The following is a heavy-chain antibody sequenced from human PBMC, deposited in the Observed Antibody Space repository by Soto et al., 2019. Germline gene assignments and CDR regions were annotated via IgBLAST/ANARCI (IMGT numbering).Heavy chain of an antibody. V-gene: IGHV1-18*01. D-gene: IGHD3-22*01. Sequence: QVQLVQSGAEVKKPGASVTVSCKASGYTFTSYGISWVRQAPGQGLEWMGWISAYNGNTNYAQKLQGRVTMTTDTSTSTAYMELRSLISDDTAGYYCARIHYDSSGYYVFDYWGQGTLVTVSS. CDR1: GYTFTSYG. J-gene: IGHJ4*02. CDR3: ARIHYDSSGYYVFDY. CDR2: ISAYNGNT.